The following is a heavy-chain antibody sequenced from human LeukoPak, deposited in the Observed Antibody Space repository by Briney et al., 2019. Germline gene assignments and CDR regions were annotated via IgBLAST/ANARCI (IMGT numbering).Heavy chain of an antibody. D-gene: IGHD3-22*01. J-gene: IGHJ4*02. CDR2: ISGSGDNT. Sequence: GGSLRLSCAASGFTFSSYAMSWVRQAPGKGLEWVSGISGSGDNTYYADSVKGRSTISRDNSKNTLYVQVNSLGTEDTAAYYCAKGSYYDSSGSFYFDYWGQGTLVTVSS. CDR1: GFTFSSYA. CDR3: AKGSYYDSSGSFYFDY. V-gene: IGHV3-23*01.